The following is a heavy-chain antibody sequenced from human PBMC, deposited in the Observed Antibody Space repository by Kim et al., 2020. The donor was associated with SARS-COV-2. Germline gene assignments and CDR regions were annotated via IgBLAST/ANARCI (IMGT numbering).Heavy chain of an antibody. Sequence: SVKVSCKASGGTFSSYAIRWVRQAPGQGLEWMGGIIPIFGTANYAQKFQGRVTITADESTSTAYMELSSLRSEDTAVYYCARAPAGRVGPNPYYYYYYMDVWGKGTTVTVSS. CDR2: IIPIFGTA. CDR3: ARAPAGRVGPNPYYYYYYMDV. CDR1: GGTFSSYA. V-gene: IGHV1-69*13. J-gene: IGHJ6*03. D-gene: IGHD1-26*01.